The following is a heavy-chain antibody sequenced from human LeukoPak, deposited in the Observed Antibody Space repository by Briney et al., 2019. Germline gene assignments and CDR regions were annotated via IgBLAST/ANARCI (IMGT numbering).Heavy chain of an antibody. V-gene: IGHV1-24*01. J-gene: IGHJ4*02. D-gene: IGHD4-17*01. CDR3: VGYGDYAADFDY. Sequence: ASVKVSCKVSGYTLTELSMHWVRQAPGKGLEWMGGFDPEDGETIYAQKFQGRVTMTEDTSTDTAYMELSSLRSEDTAVYYCVGYGDYAADFDYWGQGTLVTVSS. CDR2: FDPEDGET. CDR1: GYTLTELS.